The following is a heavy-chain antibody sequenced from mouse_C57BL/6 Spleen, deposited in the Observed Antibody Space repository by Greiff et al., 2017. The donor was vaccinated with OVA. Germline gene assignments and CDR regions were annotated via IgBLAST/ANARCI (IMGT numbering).Heavy chain of an antibody. J-gene: IGHJ1*03. CDR1: GYTFTSYW. D-gene: IGHD1-1*01. V-gene: IGHV1-69*01. CDR2: IDPSGSYT. CDR3: ARGGSSDGYFDV. Sequence: QVQLQQPGAELVMPGASVKLSCKASGYTFTSYWMHWVKQRPGQGLEWIGEIDPSGSYTNYNPKFKGKSTLTVDKSASTAYMQLSSLTSEDSAVDDCARGGSSDGYFDVWGTGTTVTVSS.